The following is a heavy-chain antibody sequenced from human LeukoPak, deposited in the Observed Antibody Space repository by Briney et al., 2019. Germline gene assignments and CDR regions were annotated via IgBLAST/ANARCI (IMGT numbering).Heavy chain of an antibody. CDR1: GFTFSNYA. J-gene: IGHJ4*02. Sequence: PGGSLRLSCVGAGFTFSNYAMTWVRQAPGKELGWVSGISGSGDRTYYADSVKGRFTISRDNSENTLYLQMNSLTDDDSAVYYCAKDRIPVAGRQDIWDYWGQGTLVTVSS. CDR3: AKDRIPVAGRQDIWDY. CDR2: ISGSGDRT. V-gene: IGHV3-23*01. D-gene: IGHD6-19*01.